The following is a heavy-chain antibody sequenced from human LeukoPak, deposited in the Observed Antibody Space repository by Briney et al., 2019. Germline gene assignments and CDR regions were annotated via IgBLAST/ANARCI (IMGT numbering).Heavy chain of an antibody. Sequence: SVKLSCKASGATFSSYAISWVRHAPGQGLEWRGRIIPILGIANYAQKFQGRVTITADKSTSTAYMELSSLRSEDTAVYYCARVGGYCSSTSCYNINYYGMDVWGQGTTVTVSS. CDR3: ARVGGYCSSTSCYNINYYGMDV. J-gene: IGHJ6*02. CDR1: GATFSSYA. V-gene: IGHV1-69*04. D-gene: IGHD2-2*02. CDR2: IIPILGIA.